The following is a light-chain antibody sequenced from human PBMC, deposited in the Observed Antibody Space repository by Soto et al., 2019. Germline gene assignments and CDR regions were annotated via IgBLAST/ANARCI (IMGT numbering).Light chain of an antibody. CDR3: QHLNSYPYT. CDR1: QGISTY. V-gene: IGKV1-9*01. J-gene: IGKJ2*01. CDR2: AAS. Sequence: IQLTQSPSSLSTSVGDRVTITCRASQGISTYLAWYQQKPGQAPKLLIYAASTLQSGVPSRFSGSGSGTDFTLTISTLQPEDFATYYCQHLNSYPYTFGQGTKVDSK.